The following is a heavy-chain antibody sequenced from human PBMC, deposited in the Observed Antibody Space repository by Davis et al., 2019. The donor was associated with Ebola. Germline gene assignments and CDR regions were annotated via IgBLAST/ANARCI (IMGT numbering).Heavy chain of an antibody. CDR2: ILYTGGT. J-gene: IGHJ5*02. D-gene: IGHD2/OR15-2a*01. Sequence: MPSETLSLTCTVSGASITTSFWSWIRQPPGKGLEWIGYILYTGGTNYNPSLQSRVTMLVDTSTNQLSLKLSSVTAAATAVYYCARSPIDTIIIVPGAPLGWFDPWGQGTLVTVSS. CDR3: ARSPIDTIIIVPGAPLGWFDP. V-gene: IGHV4-59*01. CDR1: GASITTSF.